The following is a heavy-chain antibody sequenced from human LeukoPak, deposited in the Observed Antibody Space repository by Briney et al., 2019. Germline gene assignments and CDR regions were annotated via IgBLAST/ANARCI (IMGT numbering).Heavy chain of an antibody. CDR3: AKDIGRSSYYYFGY. CDR2: IRYDGSDK. Sequence: GGSLRLSCAASGFTFSDYGMHWVREAPGKGLEWGAFIRYDGSDKYYADSVKGRFTISRDNSKNTLYVQMNTLRAEDTAVYYCAKDIGRSSYYYFGYWGQGTLVTVSS. J-gene: IGHJ4*02. CDR1: GFTFSDYG. V-gene: IGHV3-30*02. D-gene: IGHD6-13*01.